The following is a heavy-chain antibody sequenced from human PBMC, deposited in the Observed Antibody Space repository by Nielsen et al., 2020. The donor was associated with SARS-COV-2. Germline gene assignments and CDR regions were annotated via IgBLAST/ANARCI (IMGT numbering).Heavy chain of an antibody. CDR2: INPNSGGT. V-gene: IGHV1-2*04. D-gene: IGHD2-2*01. Sequence: WVRQAPGQGLEWMGWINPNSGGTNYAQKFQGWVTMTRDTSISTAYMELSRLRSDDTAVYYCASRYCSSTSCYRSNGMDAWGQGTTVTVSS. J-gene: IGHJ6*02. CDR3: ASRYCSSTSCYRSNGMDA.